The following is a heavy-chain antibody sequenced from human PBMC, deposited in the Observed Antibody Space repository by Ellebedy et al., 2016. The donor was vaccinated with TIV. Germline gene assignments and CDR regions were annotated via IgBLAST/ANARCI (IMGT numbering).Heavy chain of an antibody. D-gene: IGHD6-13*01. CDR3: LSGGVAAAAPDDAFDI. CDR1: GFTFGDYA. V-gene: IGHV3-49*04. Sequence: GESLKISCTASGFTFGDYAMSWVRQAPGKGLEWVGFIRSKAYGGTTEYAASVKGRFTISRDDSKSIAYLQMNSLKTEDTAVYYCLSGGVAAAAPDDAFDIWGQGTMVTVSS. CDR2: IRSKAYGGTT. J-gene: IGHJ3*02.